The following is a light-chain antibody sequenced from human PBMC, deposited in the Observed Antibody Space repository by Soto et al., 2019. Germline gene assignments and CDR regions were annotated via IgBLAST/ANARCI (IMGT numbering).Light chain of an antibody. Sequence: DIQMTQSPSSLSASVGDRVTITCRASQSISSYLNGYQQKPGKAPKLLIYDASSLQSGVPSRFSGSGSGTEFTLTISSLQPEDFATYYCQHSYITPHTFGQGTRLEIK. CDR2: DAS. V-gene: IGKV1-39*01. CDR3: QHSYITPHT. J-gene: IGKJ5*01. CDR1: QSISSY.